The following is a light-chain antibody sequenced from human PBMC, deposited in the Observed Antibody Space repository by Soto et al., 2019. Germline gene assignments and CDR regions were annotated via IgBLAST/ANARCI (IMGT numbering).Light chain of an antibody. V-gene: IGKV3-20*01. CDR2: GAS. CDR3: QQYGSSPLT. J-gene: IGKJ4*01. Sequence: IGVTQSPGTLSLSPGEIATLSCRASQSVSSSYLAWYQQKPGQAPRLLIYGASSRATGIPDRFSGSGSGTDFTLTISRLEPEDFAVYYCQQYGSSPLTFGGGTKGDI. CDR1: QSVSSSY.